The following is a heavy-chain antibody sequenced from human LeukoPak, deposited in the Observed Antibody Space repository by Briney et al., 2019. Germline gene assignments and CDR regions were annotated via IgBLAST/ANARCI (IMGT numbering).Heavy chain of an antibody. CDR2: IIPIFGTA. J-gene: IGHJ6*03. V-gene: IGHV1-69*13. Sequence: ASVKVSCKASGGTFSSYAISWVRQAPGQGLEWMGGIIPIFGTANYAQKFQGRVTITADESTSTAYMELSSLRSEDTAVYYCASGSSSIRLGYYYYYMDVWGKGTTVTVSS. D-gene: IGHD6-6*01. CDR3: ASGSSSIRLGYYYYYMDV. CDR1: GGTFSSYA.